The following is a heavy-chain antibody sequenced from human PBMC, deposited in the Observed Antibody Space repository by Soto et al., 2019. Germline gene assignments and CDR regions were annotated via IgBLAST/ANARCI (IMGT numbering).Heavy chain of an antibody. CDR2: IGTYTGNT. Sequence: QVQLVQSGPEVKKPGASVTVSCKTSGYTFTNYRIGWVRQAPGQGLEWMGWIGTYTGNTKSVQKFQGRVTLTTDTSTSTAYMDLRSLTSDDTAVYYCTRWTVTNNWFDPWGQGTLVTVSS. D-gene: IGHD4-17*01. CDR1: GYTFTNYR. V-gene: IGHV1-18*01. CDR3: TRWTVTNNWFDP. J-gene: IGHJ5*02.